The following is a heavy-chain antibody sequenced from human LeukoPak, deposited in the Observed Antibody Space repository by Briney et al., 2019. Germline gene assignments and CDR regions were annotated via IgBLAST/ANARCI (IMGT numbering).Heavy chain of an antibody. D-gene: IGHD3-22*01. CDR2: IIPIFGTA. J-gene: IGHJ4*02. V-gene: IGHV1-69*13. Sequence: SVKVSCKASGGTFSSYAISWVRQAPGQGLEWMGGIIPIFGTANYAQKFQGRVTITADESTSTAYMELSSLRSEDTAVYYCARVWWTYDSSGYYDYWGQGTLVTVSS. CDR1: GGTFSSYA. CDR3: ARVWWTYDSSGYYDY.